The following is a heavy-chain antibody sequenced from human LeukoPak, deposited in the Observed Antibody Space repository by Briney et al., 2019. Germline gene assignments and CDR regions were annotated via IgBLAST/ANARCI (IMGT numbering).Heavy chain of an antibody. V-gene: IGHV4-59*01. Sequence: PRTLSLTRTVSGGSISRYYWSCIRQPPRKGLERNGDIHYSGTTNYNQSLKRRVTVSVDTSKSQFPLKLSSVTGADTAVYYRARFVDTAMVTGFDYWGRGPLVTVSS. J-gene: IGHJ4*02. CDR1: GGSISRYY. CDR2: IHYSGTT. D-gene: IGHD5-18*01. CDR3: ARFVDTAMVTGFDY.